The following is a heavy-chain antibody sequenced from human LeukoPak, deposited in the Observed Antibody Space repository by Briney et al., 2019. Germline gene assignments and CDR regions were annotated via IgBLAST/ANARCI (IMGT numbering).Heavy chain of an antibody. Sequence: PSETLSLTCTVPGGSISSSSYYWGWIRQPPGKGLEWIGSIYYSGSTYYNPSLKSRVTISVDTSKNQFSLKLSSVTAADTAVYYCARDWYYDSSGYYYFDYWGQGTLVTVSS. CDR2: IYYSGST. J-gene: IGHJ4*02. CDR3: ARDWYYDSSGYYYFDY. D-gene: IGHD3-22*01. V-gene: IGHV4-39*07. CDR1: GGSISSSSYY.